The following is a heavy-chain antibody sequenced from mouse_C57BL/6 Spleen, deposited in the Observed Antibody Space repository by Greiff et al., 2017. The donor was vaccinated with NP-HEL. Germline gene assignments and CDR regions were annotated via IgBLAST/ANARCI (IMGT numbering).Heavy chain of an antibody. CDR2: IYPRSGNT. J-gene: IGHJ3*01. D-gene: IGHD1-1*01. Sequence: QVQLQQSGAELARPGASVKLSCKASGYTFTSYGISWVKQRTGQGLEWIVEIYPRSGNTYYNEKFKGKATLTADNTSSTAYMELRSLTSEDSAVYFCAREEVPGSSSWFAYWGQGTLVTVSA. V-gene: IGHV1-81*01. CDR3: AREEVPGSSSWFAY. CDR1: GYTFTSYG.